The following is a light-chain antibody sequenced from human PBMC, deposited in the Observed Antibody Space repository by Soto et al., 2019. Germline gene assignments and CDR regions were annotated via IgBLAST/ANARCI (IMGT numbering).Light chain of an antibody. CDR2: DAS. Sequence: EIVFTQSPPTLSLSPGERATLSCRASQSVKTFLVWYQQRPGQAPRLLIHDASHRAAGIPARFSGSGFGTDFTLTISSLEPEDAAVYYCQQRSNWPPITFGQGTRVEIK. CDR3: QQRSNWPPIT. CDR1: QSVKTF. J-gene: IGKJ5*01. V-gene: IGKV3-11*01.